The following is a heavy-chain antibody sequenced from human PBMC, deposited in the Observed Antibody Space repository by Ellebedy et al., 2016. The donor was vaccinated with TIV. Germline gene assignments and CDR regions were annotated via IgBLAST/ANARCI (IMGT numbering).Heavy chain of an antibody. CDR1: GFTVSSKY. D-gene: IGHD3-10*01. Sequence: GESLKISCAASGFTVSSKYKSWVRQAPVKGLEWVSVIYHDGNTYNADSVKGRFTISRDNSKNTVYLQMNSLRAEDTAVYYCARDGEGGPYDYWGQGTLVTVSS. J-gene: IGHJ4*02. CDR2: IYHDGNT. V-gene: IGHV3-53*01. CDR3: ARDGEGGPYDY.